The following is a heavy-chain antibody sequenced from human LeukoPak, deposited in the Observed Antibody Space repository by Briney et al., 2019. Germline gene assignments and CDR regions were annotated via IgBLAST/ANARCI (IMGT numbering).Heavy chain of an antibody. Sequence: GGSLRLSCAASGFTFNDYAMHWVRQAPGKGLEWVTLISYDGHDKSYADSVRGRFTISRDNSKNTLYLQMNSLRAEDTAVYYCTLVPPNPWGQGTLVTVSS. CDR3: TLVPPNP. D-gene: IGHD2-2*01. J-gene: IGHJ5*02. V-gene: IGHV3-30*14. CDR1: GFTFNDYA. CDR2: ISYDGHDK.